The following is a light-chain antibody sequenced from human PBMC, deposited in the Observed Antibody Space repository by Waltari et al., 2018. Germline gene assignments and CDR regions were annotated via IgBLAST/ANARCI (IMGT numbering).Light chain of an antibody. CDR2: NVS. Sequence: DVVMTQSPLSLPVTLGQPASISCRSSQSLVHSDGNTYLNWFQRRQVQSPRRLIFNVSNRDSGVPDRFSGSGSGTDFTLKISRVEAEDVGVYYCMQGTHWPPSFFGQGTRLEIK. J-gene: IGKJ5*01. CDR3: MQGTHWPPSF. CDR1: QSLVHSDGNTY. V-gene: IGKV2-30*02.